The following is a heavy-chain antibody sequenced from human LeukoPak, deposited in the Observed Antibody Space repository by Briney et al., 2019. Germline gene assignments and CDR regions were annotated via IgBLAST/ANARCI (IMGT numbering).Heavy chain of an antibody. CDR3: AKDLSPDDYGRLDY. J-gene: IGHJ4*02. CDR2: ISGSGGST. D-gene: IGHD4-17*01. Sequence: GGSLRLSCAASEFTFSSYSMNWVRQAPGKGLEWVSAISGSGGSTYYADSVKGRFTISRDNSKNTLYLQMNSLRAEDTAVYYCAKDLSPDDYGRLDYWGQGTLVTVSS. V-gene: IGHV3-23*01. CDR1: EFTFSSYS.